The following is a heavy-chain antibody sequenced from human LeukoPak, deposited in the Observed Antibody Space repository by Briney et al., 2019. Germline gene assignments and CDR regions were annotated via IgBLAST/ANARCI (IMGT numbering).Heavy chain of an antibody. Sequence: GGSLRLSCAASGFTFSSYGMHWVRQAPGKGLEWVAVIWYDGSNKYYADSVKGRFTISRDNSKNTLYLQMNSLRAEDTAVYYCARIGQRLVQSSAIDYWGQGTLVTVSS. J-gene: IGHJ4*02. CDR2: IWYDGSNK. D-gene: IGHD6-13*01. V-gene: IGHV3-33*01. CDR3: ARIGQRLVQSSAIDY. CDR1: GFTFSSYG.